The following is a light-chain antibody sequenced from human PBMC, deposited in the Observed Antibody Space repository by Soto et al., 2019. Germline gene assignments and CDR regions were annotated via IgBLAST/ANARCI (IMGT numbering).Light chain of an antibody. CDR3: QQYGSAPIT. CDR1: QSVSSTY. CDR2: GAS. Sequence: EIVLTQSPGTLSLSPGERATLSCRASQSVSSTYLAWYQQKPGQAPRIIIYGASSRATGIPDRFSGSGSGTDFTLTISRLEPEDFAVDYCQQYGSAPITFGQGTRLEIK. V-gene: IGKV3-20*01. J-gene: IGKJ5*01.